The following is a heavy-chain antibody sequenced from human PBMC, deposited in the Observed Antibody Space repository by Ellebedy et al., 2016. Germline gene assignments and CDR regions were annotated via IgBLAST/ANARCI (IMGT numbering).Heavy chain of an antibody. Sequence: GESLKISXVASGFTFRNFFMSWVRQAPGGGLEWFSTISGDGDTTFSADSVKGRFTISRDNSRNTLYLQMDSLRAADTAVYYCYYGHYSGYWGQGTLVTVSS. V-gene: IGHV3-23*01. CDR1: GFTFRNFF. CDR3: YYGHYSGY. D-gene: IGHD4-17*01. J-gene: IGHJ4*02. CDR2: ISGDGDTT.